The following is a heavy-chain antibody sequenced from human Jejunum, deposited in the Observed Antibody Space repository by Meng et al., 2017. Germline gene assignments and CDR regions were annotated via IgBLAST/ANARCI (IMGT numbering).Heavy chain of an antibody. CDR2: IWFDGSKT. J-gene: IGHJ4*02. Sequence: GESLKISCAASGFTFRSYGMHWVRQAPGKGLEWVAVIWFDGSKTYYADSVKGRFTVSRDNSKNTLYLQMNSLRADDTAVYYCARYRSGSSDYWGQGTLVTVSS. D-gene: IGHD6-19*01. V-gene: IGHV3-33*01. CDR3: ARYRSGSSDY. CDR1: GFTFRSYG.